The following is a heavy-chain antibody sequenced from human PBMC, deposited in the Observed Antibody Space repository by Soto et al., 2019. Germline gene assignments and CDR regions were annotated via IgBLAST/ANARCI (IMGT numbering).Heavy chain of an antibody. J-gene: IGHJ4*02. CDR3: AGAGDSTYYDFWSGYSAHFDY. CDR2: IYYSGST. Sequence: SETLSLTCTVSGGSISSGGYYWSWIRQHPGKGLEWIGYIYYSGSTYYNPSLKSRVTISVDTSKNQFSLKLSSVTAADTAVYYCAGAGDSTYYDFWSGYSAHFDYWGQGTLVTDSS. V-gene: IGHV4-31*03. CDR1: GGSISSGGYY. D-gene: IGHD3-3*01.